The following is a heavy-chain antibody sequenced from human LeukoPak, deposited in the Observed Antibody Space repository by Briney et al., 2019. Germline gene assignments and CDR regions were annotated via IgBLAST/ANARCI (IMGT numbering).Heavy chain of an antibody. V-gene: IGHV4-39*01. Sequence: PSETLSLTCTVSGGSISSSTFYWGWIRQPPGKGLEWIGNIYYSGSTYYNPSLKSRVTISVDTSKNQFSLKLSSVTAADTAVYYCARRRASYSDSSGYYYGGWFDPWGQGTLVTVSS. CDR3: ARRRASYSDSSGYYYGGWFDP. CDR1: GGSISSSTFY. CDR2: IYYSGST. J-gene: IGHJ5*02. D-gene: IGHD3-22*01.